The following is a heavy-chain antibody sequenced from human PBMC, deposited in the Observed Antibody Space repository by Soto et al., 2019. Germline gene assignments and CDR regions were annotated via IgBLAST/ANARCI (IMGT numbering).Heavy chain of an antibody. CDR1: GKTFTYRY. CDR2: ITPFSGDV. V-gene: IGHV1-45*02. Sequence: QMQLVQSGAEVKKTGSSVTVSCKDLGKTFTYRYLNWVRQAPGQALEWMGWITPFSGDVHYAQKFQERVTITRDMSINTAYMQMSSLRSEDTAMYFCAGGGAGSGPFTWELPDHWGQGTLVTVSA. J-gene: IGHJ4*02. D-gene: IGHD1-26*01. CDR3: AGGGAGSGPFTWELPDH.